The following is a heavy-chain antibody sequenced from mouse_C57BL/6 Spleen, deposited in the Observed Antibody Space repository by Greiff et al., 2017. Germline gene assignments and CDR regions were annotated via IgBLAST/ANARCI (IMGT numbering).Heavy chain of an antibody. CDR3: AIYYDYDSFAFAY. D-gene: IGHD2-4*01. J-gene: IGHJ3*01. CDR1: GYTFTSYW. Sequence: QVQLQQPGAELVKPGASVKMSCKASGYTFTSYWITWVKQRPGQGLEWIGDIYPGSGSTNYNEKFKSKATLTVDTSSSTAYMQLSSLTSEDSAVYYCAIYYDYDSFAFAYWGQGTLVTVSA. CDR2: IYPGSGST. V-gene: IGHV1-55*01.